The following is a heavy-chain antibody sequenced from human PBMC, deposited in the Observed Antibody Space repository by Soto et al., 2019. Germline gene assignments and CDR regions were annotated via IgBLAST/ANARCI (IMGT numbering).Heavy chain of an antibody. CDR2: IIPLFGTL. Sequence: GASVKVSCKASGGTFSNHLISWVRQAPGQGLGWMGTIIPLFGTLNYAQKLQGRVTLSADRSTSTAYMELSSLRSDDTAVYYCASGSLYGSGSYPVDYWGQGTLVTVYS. J-gene: IGHJ4*01. CDR3: ASGSLYGSGSYPVDY. D-gene: IGHD3-10*01. CDR1: GGTFSNHL. V-gene: IGHV1-69*06.